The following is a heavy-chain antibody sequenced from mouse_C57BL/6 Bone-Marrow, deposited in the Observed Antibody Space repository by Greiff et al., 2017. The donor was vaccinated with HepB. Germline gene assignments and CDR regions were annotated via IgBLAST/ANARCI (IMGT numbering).Heavy chain of an antibody. J-gene: IGHJ2*01. V-gene: IGHV14-4*01. CDR2: IVPENGDT. Sequence: VQLQQSGAELVRPGASVKLSCTASGFNIKDDYMHWVKQRPEQGLEWIGWIVPENGDTEYASKFQGKATITADTSSNTAYLQLSSLTSEDTAVYYCTHYYYGSSYWGQGTTLTVSS. CDR3: THYYYGSSY. CDR1: GFNIKDDY. D-gene: IGHD1-1*01.